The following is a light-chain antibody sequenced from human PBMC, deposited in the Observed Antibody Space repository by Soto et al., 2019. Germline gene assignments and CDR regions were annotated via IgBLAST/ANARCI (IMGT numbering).Light chain of an antibody. CDR1: QDIGDD. CDR3: QDYHRLPIT. V-gene: IGKV1-33*01. CDR2: DVS. J-gene: IGKJ1*01. Sequence: DIQMTQSPSSLSASVGDRVTITCQASQDIGDDLNWYQQKPGEAPELLIYDVSNLETGVPSRFSASGSGTTFFFTISSLQPEDSATYFCQDYHRLPITFGQGTKVEIK.